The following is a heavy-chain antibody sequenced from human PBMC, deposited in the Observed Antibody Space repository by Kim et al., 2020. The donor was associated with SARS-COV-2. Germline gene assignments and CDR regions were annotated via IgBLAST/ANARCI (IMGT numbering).Heavy chain of an antibody. J-gene: IGHJ6*02. CDR3: ARDAQPRRDYYYYYGMDV. Sequence: SETLSLTCTVSGGSISSYYWSWIRQPPGKGLEWIGYIYYSGSTNYNPSLKSRVTISVDTSKNQFSLKLSSVTAADTAVYYCARDAQPRRDYYYYYGMDVWGQGTTVTVSS. CDR2: IYYSGST. CDR1: GGSISSYY. V-gene: IGHV4-59*13.